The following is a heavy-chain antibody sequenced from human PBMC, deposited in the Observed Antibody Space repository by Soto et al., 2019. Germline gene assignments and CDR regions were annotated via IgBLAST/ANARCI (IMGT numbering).Heavy chain of an antibody. Sequence: LCGGSISSGGYYWSWIRKHPGKGLEWIGYIYYSGSTYYNPSLKSRVTISVDTSKNQFSLKLSSVTAADTAVYYCAREVPAAMKHWFDPWGQGTLVTVSS. CDR1: GGSISSGGYY. V-gene: IGHV4-31*02. CDR3: AREVPAAMKHWFDP. D-gene: IGHD2-2*01. J-gene: IGHJ5*02. CDR2: IYYSGST.